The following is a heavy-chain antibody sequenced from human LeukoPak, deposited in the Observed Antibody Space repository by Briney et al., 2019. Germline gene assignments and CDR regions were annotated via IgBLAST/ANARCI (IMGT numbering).Heavy chain of an antibody. J-gene: IGHJ3*02. CDR2: INHSGST. D-gene: IGHD1-14*01. Sequence: SETLSLTCAVYGGSFSGYYWSWIRQPPGKGLEWIGEINHSGSTNYNPSLKSRVTISVDTSKNQFSLTLSSVTAADTAVYYCARGSTTDTGGQGAMVTVS. V-gene: IGHV4-34*01. CDR3: ARGSTTDT. CDR1: GGSFSGYY.